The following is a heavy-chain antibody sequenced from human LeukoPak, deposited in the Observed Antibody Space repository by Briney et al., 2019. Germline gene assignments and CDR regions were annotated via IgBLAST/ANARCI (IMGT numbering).Heavy chain of an antibody. V-gene: IGHV1-2*02. Sequence: ASVKVSCKASGYTFTGYYMHWVRQAPGQGLEWMGWINPNSGGTNYAQKFQGRVTMTRDTSISTAYMELSRLRSDDTAVYYCARVVVVPAAMMGNDYYYYTDVWGKGTTVTVSS. CDR3: ARVVVVPAAMMGNDYYYYTDV. CDR2: INPNSGGT. CDR1: GYTFTGYY. D-gene: IGHD2-2*01. J-gene: IGHJ6*03.